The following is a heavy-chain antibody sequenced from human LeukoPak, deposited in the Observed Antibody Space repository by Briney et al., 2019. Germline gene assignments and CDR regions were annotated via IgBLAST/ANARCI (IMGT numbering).Heavy chain of an antibody. J-gene: IGHJ6*02. CDR3: ARDSKAAAGKYYYYYGMDV. V-gene: IGHV4-34*01. CDR2: INHSGST. CDR1: GGSFSGYY. D-gene: IGHD6-13*01. Sequence: SETLSLTCAVYGGSFSGYYWSWIRQPPGKGLEWIGEINHSGSTNYNPSLKSRVTISVDTSKNQFSLKLSSVTAADTAVCYCARDSKAAAGKYYYYYGMDVWGQGTTVTVSS.